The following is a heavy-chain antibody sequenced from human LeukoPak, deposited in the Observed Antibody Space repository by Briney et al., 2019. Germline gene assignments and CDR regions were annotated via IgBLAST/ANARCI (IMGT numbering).Heavy chain of an antibody. Sequence: GESLKISCKGSGYSFTSFWIGWVRQMPGKGLEWMGIIYPGDSDTRYSPSFQGQVTISADKSISTAYLQWSSLKASDTAMYYCARGEAPFGVDPYAAFDIWGQGTMVTVSS. CDR2: IYPGDSDT. CDR1: GYSFTSFW. J-gene: IGHJ3*02. V-gene: IGHV5-51*01. D-gene: IGHD3-3*01. CDR3: ARGEAPFGVDPYAAFDI.